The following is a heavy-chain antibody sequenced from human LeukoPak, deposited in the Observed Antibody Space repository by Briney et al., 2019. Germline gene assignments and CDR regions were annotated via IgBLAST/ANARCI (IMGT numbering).Heavy chain of an antibody. CDR2: ISGYNGDT. CDR3: ARQTLWNLPYFDY. Sequence: ASVKVSCKASGITFSRNGFSWVRQAPGQGLEWMGWISGYNGDTKYAQNFQGRVTVTTDTSTSTAYMELRGLRSDDTAVYYCARQTLWNLPYFDYWGQGTLVTVSS. D-gene: IGHD1-1*01. V-gene: IGHV1-18*01. J-gene: IGHJ4*02. CDR1: GITFSRNG.